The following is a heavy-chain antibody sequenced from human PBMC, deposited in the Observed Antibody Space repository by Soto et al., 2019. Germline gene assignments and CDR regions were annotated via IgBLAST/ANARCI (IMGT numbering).Heavy chain of an antibody. CDR1: GYTFTSYG. J-gene: IGHJ6*02. CDR3: ARTQFRRVIIIYYRMDV. CDR2: ISDYNGNT. V-gene: IGHV1-18*01. D-gene: IGHD3-10*01. Sequence: QVQLVQSGAEVKKPGASVKVSCKASGYTFTSYGISWVRQAPGQGLEWMGWISDYNGNTNYAQKLQGRVTMPTDTPTSTAYMELRSLRSDDTAVYYCARTQFRRVIIIYYRMDVWGQATTVTVPS.